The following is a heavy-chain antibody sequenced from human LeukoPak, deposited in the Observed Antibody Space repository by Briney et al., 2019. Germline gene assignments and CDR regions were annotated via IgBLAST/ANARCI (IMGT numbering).Heavy chain of an antibody. V-gene: IGHV4-59*01. CDR2: IYYSGST. D-gene: IGHD5-18*01. Sequence: TSETLSLTCTVSGGSISSYYWSRIRQPPGKGLEWIGYIYYSGSTNYNPSLKSRVTISVDTSKNQFSLKLSSVTAADTAVYYCARVGSGYSYGSGFDYWGQGTLVTVSS. CDR1: GGSISSYY. J-gene: IGHJ4*02. CDR3: ARVGSGYSYGSGFDY.